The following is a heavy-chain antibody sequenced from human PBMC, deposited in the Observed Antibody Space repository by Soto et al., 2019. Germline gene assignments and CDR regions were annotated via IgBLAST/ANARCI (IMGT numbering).Heavy chain of an antibody. CDR3: ARDRWYYGSGSYYDYYYYGMDV. CDR1: GGTFSSYA. J-gene: IGHJ6*02. Sequence: QVQLVQSGAEVKKPGSSVKVSCKASGGTFSSYAISWVRQAPGQGLEWMGGIVPIFGTANYAQKFQGRVTITADESKSTAYMELSSLRSEDTAVYYCARDRWYYGSGSYYDYYYYGMDVWGQGTTVTVSS. CDR2: IVPIFGTA. D-gene: IGHD3-10*01. V-gene: IGHV1-69*01.